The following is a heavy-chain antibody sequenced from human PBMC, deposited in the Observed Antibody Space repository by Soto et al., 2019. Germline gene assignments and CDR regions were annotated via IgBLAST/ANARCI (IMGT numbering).Heavy chain of an antibody. Sequence: ASVKVSCKAPGYTFTGYYMHWVRQAPGQGLEWMGWINPNSGGTNYAQKFQGRVTMTRDTSISTAYMELSRLRSDDTAVYYCARVGSNYYDSSGYPAYYFDYWGQGTLVTVSS. CDR1: GYTFTGYY. CDR2: INPNSGGT. J-gene: IGHJ4*02. V-gene: IGHV1-2*02. CDR3: ARVGSNYYDSSGYPAYYFDY. D-gene: IGHD3-22*01.